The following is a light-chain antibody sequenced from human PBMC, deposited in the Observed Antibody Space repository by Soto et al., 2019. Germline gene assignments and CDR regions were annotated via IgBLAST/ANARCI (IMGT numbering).Light chain of an antibody. CDR3: QSYDSSLSGSV. CDR2: VNS. Sequence: QSVLTQPPSVSGAPGQRVTISCTGSSSNIGAGYVVHWYQQLPGTAPKLLIYVNSNRPSGVPDRFSGSKSGTSASLAITGLQAEDEADYYGQSYDSSLSGSVFGGGTKLTVL. CDR1: SSNIGAGYV. V-gene: IGLV1-40*01. J-gene: IGLJ2*01.